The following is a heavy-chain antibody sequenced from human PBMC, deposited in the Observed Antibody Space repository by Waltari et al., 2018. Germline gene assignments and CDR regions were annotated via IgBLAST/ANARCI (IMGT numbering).Heavy chain of an antibody. Sequence: QVQLRESGPGLVKPSETLSLTCAVSGDAIKSGYYWSWIRRSPGRGLEWIGTLFHTGSPESNPSLKTRLSMSVDTSNNHFSLNLTSGSAADAAVYYCARASIAVIGAPYGFDPWGQGVLVTVSS. D-gene: IGHD2-21*01. J-gene: IGHJ5*02. V-gene: IGHV4-38-2*01. CDR1: GDAIKSGYY. CDR2: LFHTGSP. CDR3: ARASIAVIGAPYGFDP.